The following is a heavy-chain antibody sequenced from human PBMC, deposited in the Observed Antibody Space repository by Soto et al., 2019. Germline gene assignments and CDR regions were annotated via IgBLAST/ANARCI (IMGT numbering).Heavy chain of an antibody. D-gene: IGHD3-22*01. Sequence: VGSLRLSCAASGFTVSSNYMSWVRQAPGKGLEWVSVIYSGGSTYYADSVKGRFTISRDNSKNTLYLQMNSLRAEDTAVYYCARDPHYFYDSTGYYDYWGQGTLVTVSS. V-gene: IGHV3-66*01. CDR3: ARDPHYFYDSTGYYDY. CDR1: GFTVSSNY. J-gene: IGHJ4*02. CDR2: IYSGGST.